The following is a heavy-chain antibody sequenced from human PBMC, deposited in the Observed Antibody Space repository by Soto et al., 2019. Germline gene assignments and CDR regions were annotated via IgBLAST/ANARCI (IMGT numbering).Heavy chain of an antibody. CDR2: IIPVLGTT. Sequence: QVQLVQSGAEMKKPGSSVKVSCQASGGTFSSYGINWVRQAPGRGLEWMGGIIPVLGTTNYAQKFQGRVTITADKSTTTAYMELSSLRSEETAVYYCARARYYYDGSGHYYLDYWGQGTLVTVSS. CDR1: GGTFSSYG. CDR3: ARARYYYDGSGHYYLDY. D-gene: IGHD3-22*01. V-gene: IGHV1-69*06. J-gene: IGHJ4*02.